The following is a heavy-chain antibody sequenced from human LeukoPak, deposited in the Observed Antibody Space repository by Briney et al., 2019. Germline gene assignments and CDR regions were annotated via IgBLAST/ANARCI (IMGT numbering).Heavy chain of an antibody. Sequence: GRSLRLSCAASGFTLSSYGMHWVRQAPGKGLEWVAVIWYDGSNKYYADSVKGRFTISRDNSKNTLYLQMNSLRAEDTAVYYCAREGSSGRTSDYWGQGTLVTVSS. J-gene: IGHJ4*02. V-gene: IGHV3-33*01. CDR3: AREGSSGRTSDY. CDR2: IWYDGSNK. D-gene: IGHD3-22*01. CDR1: GFTLSSYG.